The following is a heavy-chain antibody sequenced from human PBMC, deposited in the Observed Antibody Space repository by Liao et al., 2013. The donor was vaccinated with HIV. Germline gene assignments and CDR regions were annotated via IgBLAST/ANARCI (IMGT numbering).Heavy chain of an antibody. V-gene: IGHV4-61*02. Sequence: QVQLQASGPGLVKPSQTLSLSCNVSGESITSGSYYWGWTRQTAGMGLEWVGVIFAPGKTAYNPSLRSRVVISLDTANNRFSLTLRSVTVADSAVYYCARAAKVPAAIFLDYWGQGTLVTVSS. CDR1: GESITSGSYY. J-gene: IGHJ4*02. CDR3: ARAAKVPAAIFLDY. CDR2: IFAPGKT. D-gene: IGHD2-2*01.